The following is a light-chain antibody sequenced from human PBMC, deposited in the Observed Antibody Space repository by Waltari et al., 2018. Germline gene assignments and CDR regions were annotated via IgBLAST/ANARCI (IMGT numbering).Light chain of an antibody. CDR2: AAS. J-gene: IGKJ2*01. CDR1: QSVRNYY. Sequence: EIVLTQSPDTLSLSPGERATLSCRASQSVRNYYFAWYQQKPGQAPRLLIYAASTRAAGIPDRFSARGSGTDFTLTISRLEPEDFAVYYCQQYGSSPTTFGQGTKLEI. V-gene: IGKV3-20*01. CDR3: QQYGSSPTT.